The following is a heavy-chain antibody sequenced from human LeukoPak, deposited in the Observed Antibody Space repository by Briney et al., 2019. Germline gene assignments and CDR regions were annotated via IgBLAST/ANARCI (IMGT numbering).Heavy chain of an antibody. CDR1: AGSISSYY. J-gene: IGHJ3*02. CDR3: VIVARQLRGDAFDI. Sequence: PTQSLSLTCTPSAGSISSYYGSWIRQPPGKGLEWIGYIYHSGRTNYNPSLTSRVAISVDTSRNEFYLKLSSATAADTAVYYCVIVARQLRGDAFDIWGQGTMVTVSS. CDR2: IYHSGRT. V-gene: IGHV4-59*01. D-gene: IGHD3-10*01.